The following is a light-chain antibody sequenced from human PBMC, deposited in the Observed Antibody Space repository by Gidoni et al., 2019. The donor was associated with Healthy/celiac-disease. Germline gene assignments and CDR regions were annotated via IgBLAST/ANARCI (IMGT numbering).Light chain of an antibody. CDR3: MQAIQTPLT. V-gene: IGKV2-28*01. Sequence: DIVMTLPPLSLPVTPGEPASISCRSSQSLLHSNGYNYLEWYLQKPGQSPQLLTYFGSNRASGVPDRFSGSGSGKDFTLKISRVEAEDVGVYYCMQAIQTPLTFGGGTKVEIK. CDR2: FGS. J-gene: IGKJ4*01. CDR1: QSLLHSNGYNY.